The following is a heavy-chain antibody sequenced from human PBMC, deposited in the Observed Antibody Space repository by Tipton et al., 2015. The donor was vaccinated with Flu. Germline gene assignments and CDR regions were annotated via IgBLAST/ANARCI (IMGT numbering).Heavy chain of an antibody. V-gene: IGHV4-4*07. CDR3: ARDLRFYSGYTGGVAFDL. CDR1: GGSVTSSY. D-gene: IGHD5-12*01. J-gene: IGHJ3*01. Sequence: TLSLTCTVSGGSVTSSYWSWIRQPAGKGLEWIGRLPTSGGTNYNASLESRVTMSRNTSKNHFSLRLSSATAADTALYYCARDLRFYSGYTGGVAFDLWGPGIMVTVSS. CDR2: LPTSGGT.